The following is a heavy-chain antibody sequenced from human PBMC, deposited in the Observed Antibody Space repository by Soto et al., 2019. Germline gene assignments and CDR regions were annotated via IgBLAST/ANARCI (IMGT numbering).Heavy chain of an antibody. J-gene: IGHJ4*02. CDR2: TYYRSRWYN. CDR3: ARAFPYYASSDSYRDY. V-gene: IGHV6-1*01. Sequence: PSQTLSLTCAISGDSVSGNSAAWNWIRQSPSRGLEWLGRTYYRSRWYNDYAVSVKSRITVTPDTSKNQFSLHLNSVTPEDTAVYYCARAFPYYASSDSYRDYWGQGALVTVSS. CDR1: GDSVSGNSAA. D-gene: IGHD3-16*01.